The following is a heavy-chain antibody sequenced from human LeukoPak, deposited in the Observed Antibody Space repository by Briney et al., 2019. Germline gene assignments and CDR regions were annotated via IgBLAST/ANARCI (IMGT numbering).Heavy chain of an antibody. Sequence: SETLSLTCTVSGGSISSGSYYWGWIRQPAGKGLGGIGGIYTSGSTNYNPSLKSRVTISVDTSKNQFSLKLSSVTAADTAVYYCAREQYYYDSSGYSDAFDIWGQGTMVTVSS. V-gene: IGHV4-61*02. CDR2: IYTSGST. CDR1: GGSISSGSYY. J-gene: IGHJ3*02. CDR3: AREQYYYDSSGYSDAFDI. D-gene: IGHD3-22*01.